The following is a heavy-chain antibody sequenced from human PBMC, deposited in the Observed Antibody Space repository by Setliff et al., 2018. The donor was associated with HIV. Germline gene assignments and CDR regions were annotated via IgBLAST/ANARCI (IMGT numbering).Heavy chain of an antibody. V-gene: IGHV4-61*08. CDR3: ARAAYSGTYLWEPATDL. Sequence: SETLSLTCSVSGGSTTSGGYYWSWIRQHPGKGLEYIGYIYYSGSTNYNPSLKSRVTMSVDTSKNQFSLTLRSVTAADTAVYYCARAAYSGTYLWEPATDLWGRGSLVTVSS. J-gene: IGHJ2*01. CDR2: IYYSGST. CDR1: GGSTTSGGYY. D-gene: IGHD3-16*01.